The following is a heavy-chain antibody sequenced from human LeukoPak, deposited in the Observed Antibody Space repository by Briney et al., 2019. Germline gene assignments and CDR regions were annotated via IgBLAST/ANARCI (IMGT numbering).Heavy chain of an antibody. Sequence: SETLPLTCAVYGGSFSGYYWSWIRQPPGKGLEWIGEINHSGSTNYNPSLKSRVTISVDTSKNQFSLKLSSATAADTAVYYCARGSSGYSYGSSYYYYYYGMDVWGQGTTVTVSS. CDR3: ARGSSGYSYGSSYYYYYYGMDV. J-gene: IGHJ6*02. CDR2: INHSGST. D-gene: IGHD5-18*01. V-gene: IGHV4-34*01. CDR1: GGSFSGYY.